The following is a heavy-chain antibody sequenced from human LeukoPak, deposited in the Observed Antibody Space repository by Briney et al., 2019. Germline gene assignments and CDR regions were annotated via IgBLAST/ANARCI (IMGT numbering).Heavy chain of an antibody. V-gene: IGHV4-34*01. CDR2: INHSGST. Sequence: SETLSLTCAVYGGSFSGYYWSWIRQPPGKGLEWIGEINHSGSTNYNPSLKSRVTISVDTSKNQFSLKLSSVTAADTAVYYCASLEGYYFDYWGQGTLVTVSS. CDR1: GGSFSGYY. J-gene: IGHJ4*02. CDR3: ASLEGYYFDY.